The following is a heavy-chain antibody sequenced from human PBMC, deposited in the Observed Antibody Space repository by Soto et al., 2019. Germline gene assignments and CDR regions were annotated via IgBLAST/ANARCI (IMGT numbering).Heavy chain of an antibody. D-gene: IGHD2-2*01. V-gene: IGHV2-5*01. CDR2: VYWNVHK. J-gene: IGHJ5*02. CDR3: AHLDEDCATTTCYEGFDP. Sequence: QITLKESGPALVKPTQTLTLTCSFSGFSLSTSGVGVGWIRQPPGKALEWLALVYWNVHKRYSPSLKNRITITKDTAKNQVVLTVTNVDPVDTATYYCAHLDEDCATTTCYEGFDPWGQGTLVTVSS. CDR1: GFSLSTSGVG.